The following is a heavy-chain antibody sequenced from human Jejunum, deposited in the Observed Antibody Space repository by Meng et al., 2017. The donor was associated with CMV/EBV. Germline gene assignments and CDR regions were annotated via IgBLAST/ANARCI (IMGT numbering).Heavy chain of an antibody. CDR2: IKQDGSGT. J-gene: IGHJ6*02. CDR1: FSNFW. D-gene: IGHD4-17*01. CDR3: ARQAYGGYAYYYYGMDV. Sequence: FSNFWTRWVRQAPGGGLEWVANIKQDGSGTYYVDSVKGRFTISRDNAKNSLYLQMNSLRAEDTAVYYCARQAYGGYAYYYYGMDVWGQGTTVTVSS. V-gene: IGHV3-7*01.